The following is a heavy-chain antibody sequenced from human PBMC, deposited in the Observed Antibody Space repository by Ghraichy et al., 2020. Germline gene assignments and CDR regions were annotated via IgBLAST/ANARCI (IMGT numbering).Heavy chain of an antibody. V-gene: IGHV3-23*01. CDR3: TKDQGDGSFDY. J-gene: IGHJ4*02. Sequence: GGSLRLSCVASGFTFSTYAMNWVRQAPGKGLEWVSVISGSGGSTYYADSVEGRFTISRDNSKNTLSLQMNSLRAEDTAVYYCTKDQGDGSFDYWGQGNLVTVSS. D-gene: IGHD3-16*01. CDR2: ISGSGGST. CDR1: GFTFSTYA.